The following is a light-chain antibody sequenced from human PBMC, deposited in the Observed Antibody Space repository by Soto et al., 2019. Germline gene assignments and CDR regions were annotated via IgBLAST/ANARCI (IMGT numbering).Light chain of an antibody. CDR3: RSYTSSSTYV. Sequence: QSVLTQPASVSGSPGQSITISCTGTSRDVGGYNYVSWYQQHPGKAPKLIIYEVSNRPSGVSNRFSGSKSGNTASLTISGIQAEDEADYYCRSYTSSSTYVFGTGTKLTVL. J-gene: IGLJ1*01. V-gene: IGLV2-14*01. CDR2: EVS. CDR1: SRDVGGYNY.